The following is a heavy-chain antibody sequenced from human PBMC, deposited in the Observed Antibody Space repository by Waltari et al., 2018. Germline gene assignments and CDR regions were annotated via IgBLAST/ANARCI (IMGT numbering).Heavy chain of an antibody. D-gene: IGHD1-26*01. V-gene: IGHV3-13*01. CDR2: IGTAADT. Sequence: VQLVESGGGLVQPGGSLRLSCAASGFTFRNSDMYWVRQAPGKGLEWVSAIGTAADTYYPASVKGRFTISRDNAKDTVYLQMDSLRVEDTAVYYCVTDVETLVGRDWGQGTLVTVST. CDR1: GFTFRNSD. CDR3: VTDVETLVGRD. J-gene: IGHJ4*02.